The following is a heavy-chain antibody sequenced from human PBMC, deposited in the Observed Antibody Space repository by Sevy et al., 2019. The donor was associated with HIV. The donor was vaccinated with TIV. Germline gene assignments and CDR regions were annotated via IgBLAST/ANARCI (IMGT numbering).Heavy chain of an antibody. CDR3: ARHTYVEVVPSALNWFDP. Sequence: SETLSLTCTVSGGSISTTSYYWGWVRQPPGKGLEWIGSIYKSGFTHYHLSLKSRVTIFVDASKNSFSLKLTSVTAADTAVYYCARHTYVEVVPSALNWFDPWGQGTLVTVSS. CDR2: IYKSGFT. J-gene: IGHJ5*02. D-gene: IGHD2-15*01. CDR1: GGSISTTSYY. V-gene: IGHV4-39*01.